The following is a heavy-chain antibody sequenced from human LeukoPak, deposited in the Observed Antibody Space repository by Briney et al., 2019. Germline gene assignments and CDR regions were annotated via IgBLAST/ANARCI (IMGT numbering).Heavy chain of an antibody. CDR3: ASSMAYDCLDY. D-gene: IGHD5-12*01. CDR1: GFTFSSFG. V-gene: IGHV3-33*01. J-gene: IGHJ4*02. Sequence: PGGSLRLSCAASGFTFSSFGMHWVRQAPGKGLEWVAVMWNDGSNNYYADSVKGRFTISRDNAKNTLYLQMNSLRPEDTAVYYCASSMAYDCLDYWGQGTLVTVSS. CDR2: MWNDGSNN.